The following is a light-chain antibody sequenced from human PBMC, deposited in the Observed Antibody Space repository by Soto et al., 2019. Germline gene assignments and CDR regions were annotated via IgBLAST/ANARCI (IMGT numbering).Light chain of an antibody. CDR3: AAWDDSLNGRV. Sequence: QSMLTQPPSASGTPGQRVTISCSGSSSNIGSNTVNWYQQLPGTAPKLLIYRNNQRPSGVPDRFSGSKSGTSASLAISGLQSEDEADYYCAAWDDSLNGRVFGGGTKLTVL. CDR2: RNN. V-gene: IGLV1-44*01. J-gene: IGLJ3*02. CDR1: SSNIGSNT.